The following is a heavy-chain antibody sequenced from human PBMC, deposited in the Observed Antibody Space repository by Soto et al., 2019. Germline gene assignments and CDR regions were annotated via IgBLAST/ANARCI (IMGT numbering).Heavy chain of an antibody. Sequence: GGSLRLSCAASGCTFNYYEINWIRQAPGKGLEWVSYISRSGSNTLYADSVTGRFTISRDDAEYEVYLQMNSLRAEDPALYYFRRDAYSSGSFYGMDVWGQGTTVTVSS. J-gene: IGHJ6*02. D-gene: IGHD5-18*01. CDR3: RRDAYSSGSFYGMDV. CDR2: ISRSGSNT. CDR1: GCTFNYYE. V-gene: IGHV3-48*03.